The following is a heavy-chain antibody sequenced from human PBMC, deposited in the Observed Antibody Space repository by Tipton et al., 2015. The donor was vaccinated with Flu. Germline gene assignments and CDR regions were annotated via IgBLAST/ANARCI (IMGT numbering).Heavy chain of an antibody. D-gene: IGHD2/OR15-2a*01. CDR2: IYYSGST. J-gene: IGHJ6*02. CDR3: ARADGASTYPYHYYGMDV. CDR1: GGSISSSSYY. Sequence: LRLSCIVSGGSISSSSYYWGWVRQSPGKGLEWIGSIYYSGSTYYNPSLESRVTMSVDTSKNQFSLKMSTVTAADTAIYYCARADGASTYPYHYYGMDVWGQGP. V-gene: IGHV4-39*07.